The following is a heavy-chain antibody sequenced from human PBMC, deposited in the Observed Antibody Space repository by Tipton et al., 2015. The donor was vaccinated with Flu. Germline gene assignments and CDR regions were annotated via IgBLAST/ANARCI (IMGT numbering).Heavy chain of an antibody. CDR1: GGSVTSISW. CDR3: ARDRYHGIDV. CDR2: IYDSEST. J-gene: IGHJ6*02. Sequence: TLSLTCGVSGGSVTSISWWCWVRQFPGKGLEWIGEIYDSESTNYNPSLKSRVIISIDKSRNQFSLRLSSVTAADTAVYYCARDRYHGIDVWGQGTTVTVSS. V-gene: IGHV4-4*02.